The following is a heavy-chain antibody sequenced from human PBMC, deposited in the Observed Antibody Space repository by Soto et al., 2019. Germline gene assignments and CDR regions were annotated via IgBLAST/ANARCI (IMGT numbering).Heavy chain of an antibody. Sequence: ASVKVSCKASGYTFTTYYMLWVRQAPGQGLEWMGIISPDAGRTGYAQMLQGRCTMTRETSTSTVYMELSSLRSEEKAMYYCATRDPGHYWGQGTLVTVSS. J-gene: IGHJ4*02. CDR1: GYTFTTYY. V-gene: IGHV1-46*04. CDR2: ISPDAGRT. CDR3: ATRDPGHY.